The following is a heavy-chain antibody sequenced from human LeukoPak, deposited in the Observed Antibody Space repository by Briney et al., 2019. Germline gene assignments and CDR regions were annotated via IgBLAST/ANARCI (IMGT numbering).Heavy chain of an antibody. D-gene: IGHD3-3*01. CDR2: ISSSSSYI. J-gene: IGHJ4*02. Sequence: PGGSLRLSCAASGFTFSSYSMNWVRQAPGRGLEWVSSISSSSSYIYYADSVKGRFTISRDNAKNSLYLQMNSLGAEDTAVYYCASLYGSYYDFWSGDYWGQGTLVTVSS. CDR3: ASLYGSYYDFWSGDY. V-gene: IGHV3-21*01. CDR1: GFTFSSYS.